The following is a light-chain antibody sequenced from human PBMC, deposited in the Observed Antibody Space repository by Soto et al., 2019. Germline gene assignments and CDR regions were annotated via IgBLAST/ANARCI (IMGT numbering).Light chain of an antibody. Sequence: IVLKQSPGTLSLYPGERATLSCRASQSVSNNYLAWYQQKPGQAPRLLIYGASNRATGIPDRFSGSGSGTDFTLTISRLEPEDFAVYYCQQYGSSGTFGQGTKVDI. CDR3: QQYGSSGT. V-gene: IGKV3-20*01. CDR1: QSVSNNY. J-gene: IGKJ1*01. CDR2: GAS.